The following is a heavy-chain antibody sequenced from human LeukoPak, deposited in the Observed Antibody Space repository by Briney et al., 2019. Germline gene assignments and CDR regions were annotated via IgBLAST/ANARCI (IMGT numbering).Heavy chain of an antibody. J-gene: IGHJ5*02. CDR1: GYTFTNYG. D-gene: IGHD1-14*01. CDR3: ARVGWKEPNWLDP. Sequence: ASVKVSCTASGYTFTNYGISWVRQAPGQGLEWMGWISAYNGNTNYAQKLQGRVTMTTETSTTTAYMELRSLTSDDTAVYYCARVGWKEPNWLDPWGQGTLVTVSS. V-gene: IGHV1-18*01. CDR2: ISAYNGNT.